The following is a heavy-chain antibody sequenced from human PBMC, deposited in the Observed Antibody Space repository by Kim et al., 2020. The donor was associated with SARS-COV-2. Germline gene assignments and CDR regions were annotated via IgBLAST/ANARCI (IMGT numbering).Heavy chain of an antibody. J-gene: IGHJ4*02. CDR1: GGSISSSSYY. CDR3: ARHGYSSGWYLDYFDY. Sequence: SETLSLTCTVSGGSISSSSYYWGWIRQPPGKGLEWIGSIYYSGSTYYNPSLKSRVTISVDTSKNQFSLKLSSVTAADTAVYYCARHGYSSGWYLDYFDYWGQGTLVTVSS. V-gene: IGHV4-39*01. D-gene: IGHD6-19*01. CDR2: IYYSGST.